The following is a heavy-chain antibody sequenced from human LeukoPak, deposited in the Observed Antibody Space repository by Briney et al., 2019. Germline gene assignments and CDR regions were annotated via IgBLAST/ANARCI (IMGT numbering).Heavy chain of an antibody. V-gene: IGHV3-23*01. J-gene: IGHJ4*02. Sequence: GGSLRLSCAASGFILKNYAMSWVRQAPGKGLEWVSSISTTGSTTYYADSVRGRFTISRDNSQNTLSLQMDSLTAADTAVYSCATYDLWTTYYTFQYWGQGTLVSVSS. D-gene: IGHD3-3*01. CDR2: ISTTGSTT. CDR3: ATYDLWTTYYTFQY. CDR1: GFILKNYA.